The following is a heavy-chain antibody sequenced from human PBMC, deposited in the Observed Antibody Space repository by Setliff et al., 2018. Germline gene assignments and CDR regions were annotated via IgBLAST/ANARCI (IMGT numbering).Heavy chain of an antibody. V-gene: IGHV1-69*10. D-gene: IGHD4-17*01. J-gene: IGHJ6*03. CDR3: ARGPSPTVTPSRLIYFYHMDV. CDR2: IIPVLGMT. CDR1: GDPFNAYG. Sequence: GASVKVSCKASGDPFNAYGVSWVRQAPGQGLEWMGAIIPVLGMTDYAQKFQGRLTITADQSTTTVYMELSSLRFDDTALCYCARGPSPTVTPSRLIYFYHMDVWGTGTTVTVSS.